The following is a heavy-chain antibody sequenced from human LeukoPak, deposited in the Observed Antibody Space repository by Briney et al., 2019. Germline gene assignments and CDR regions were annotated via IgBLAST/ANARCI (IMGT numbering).Heavy chain of an antibody. CDR1: GGSISSSSYY. J-gene: IGHJ4*02. V-gene: IGHV4-39*01. CDR2: IYYSGST. D-gene: IGHD1-26*01. CDR3: ARQVSSYYLHYFDY. Sequence: PSETLSLTCTVSGGSISSSSYYWGWIRQPPGKGLEWIGSIYYSGSTYYDPSLKSRVTISVDTSKNQFSLKLSSVTAADTAVYYCARQVSSYYLHYFDYWGQGTLVTVSS.